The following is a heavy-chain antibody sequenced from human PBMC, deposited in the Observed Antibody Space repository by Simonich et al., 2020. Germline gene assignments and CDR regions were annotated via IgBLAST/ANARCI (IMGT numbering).Heavy chain of an antibody. CDR3: ARASRGTWWYYYFDS. Sequence: QVQLVQSGAEVKKLGASVKVSCKASGYTFTSYGISWVGQAPGQGLEWREWIGAYKGNTNSEQKLQGRVTMTTDTSTSTAYMWLRSLRSDDTAVYYCARASRGTWWYYYFDSWGQGTLVTVSS. D-gene: IGHD2-15*01. CDR2: IGAYKGNT. V-gene: IGHV1-18*01. J-gene: IGHJ4*02. CDR1: GYTFTSYG.